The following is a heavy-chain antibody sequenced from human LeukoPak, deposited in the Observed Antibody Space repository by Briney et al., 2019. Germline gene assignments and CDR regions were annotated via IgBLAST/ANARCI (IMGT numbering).Heavy chain of an antibody. CDR2: IYYSGST. CDR3: ARGILDYYDSSGQISYYFDY. J-gene: IGHJ4*02. D-gene: IGHD3-22*01. Sequence: SETLSLTCTVSGGSISSYYWSWIRQPPGKGLEWIGYIYYSGSTNYNPSLKSRVTISVGTSKNQFSLKLSSVTAADTAVYYCARGILDYYDSSGQISYYFDYWGQGTLVTVSS. CDR1: GGSISSYY. V-gene: IGHV4-59*01.